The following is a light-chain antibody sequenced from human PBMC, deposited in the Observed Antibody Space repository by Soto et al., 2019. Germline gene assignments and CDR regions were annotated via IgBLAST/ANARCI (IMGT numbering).Light chain of an antibody. CDR1: SSDVGGYNY. CDR3: SSYTSSSTPYV. Sequence: QSALTQPASVSGSPGQSITISCTGTSSDVGGYNYVSWYQQHRGKAPKLMKYDVSNRPSGVSNRFAGSKSGNTASLTISGLQAEDEADYYCSSYTSSSTPYVFGTGTKLTVL. J-gene: IGLJ1*01. V-gene: IGLV2-14*01. CDR2: DVS.